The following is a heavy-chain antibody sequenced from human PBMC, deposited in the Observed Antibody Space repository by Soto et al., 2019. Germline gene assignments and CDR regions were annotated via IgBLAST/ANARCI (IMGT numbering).Heavy chain of an antibody. V-gene: IGHV3-30*18. D-gene: IGHD3-22*01. CDR1: GFTFSSFG. CDR3: AKDRWAGCYESSPPDS. J-gene: IGHJ4*02. CDR2: ISYDGNKK. Sequence: QVQLVESGGGVVQTGRSLRLSCAASGFTFSSFGVNWVRQAPGKGLEWVARISYDGNKKEYEDSVKGRFTIPRDNSKNTLYLQMNSLRVEDTAMYYCAKDRWAGCYESSPPDSWGQGTLVTVSS.